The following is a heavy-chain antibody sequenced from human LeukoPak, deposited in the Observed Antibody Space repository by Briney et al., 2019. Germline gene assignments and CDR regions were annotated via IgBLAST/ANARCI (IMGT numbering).Heavy chain of an antibody. D-gene: IGHD2-21*01. CDR3: ARALGDNQAFDI. CDR1: GGSITSYS. CDR2: LSPTGSF. V-gene: IGHV4-4*07. Sequence: SETLSPTCIVSGGSITSYSWGWIRQPAGKGLEWIGRLSPTGSFTYSPSLKSRVTMSVDTSKNHFSLKLNSVTAADTAVYYCARALGDNQAFDIWGQGTVVTVSS. J-gene: IGHJ3*02.